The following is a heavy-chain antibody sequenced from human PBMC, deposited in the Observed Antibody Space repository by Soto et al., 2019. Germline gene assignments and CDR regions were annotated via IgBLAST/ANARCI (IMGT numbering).Heavy chain of an antibody. CDR2: IYYSGST. V-gene: IGHV4-39*07. CDR3: ARESYYGSGATVVAY. D-gene: IGHD3-10*01. CDR1: GGSISSSSYY. J-gene: IGHJ4*02. Sequence: SETLSLTCTVSGGSISSSSYYWGWIRQPPGKGLEWIGNIYYSGSTYYNPSLKSRVTISVDTSKNQFSLKLNSVTAADTAVYYCARESYYGSGATVVAYWGQGTLVTVSS.